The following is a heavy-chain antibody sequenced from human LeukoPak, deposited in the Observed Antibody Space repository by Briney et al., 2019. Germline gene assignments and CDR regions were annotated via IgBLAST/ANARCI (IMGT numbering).Heavy chain of an antibody. CDR3: ARDRYHYDSSGYYFDH. CDR2: IYYSGST. J-gene: IGHJ4*02. D-gene: IGHD3-22*01. CDR1: GGSISSYY. Sequence: SETLSLTCTVSGGSISSYYWSWIRQPPGKGLEWIGYIYYSGSTNYNPSLKSRVTISVDTSKNQLSLKLSSVTAADTAVYYCARDRYHYDSSGYYFDHWGQGTLVTVSS. V-gene: IGHV4-59*01.